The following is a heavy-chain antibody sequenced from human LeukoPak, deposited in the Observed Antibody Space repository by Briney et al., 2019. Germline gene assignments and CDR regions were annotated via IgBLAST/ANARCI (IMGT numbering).Heavy chain of an antibody. CDR1: GGSLSSYY. CDR2: IYTSGST. D-gene: IGHD1-26*01. CDR3: ARDPRIVGATIFDY. V-gene: IGHV4-4*07. Sequence: SETLSLTCTVSGGSLSSYYWSWIRQPAGKGLEWIGRIYTSGSTNYNPSLKSRVTTSVDTSKNQFSLKLSSVTAADTAVYYCARDPRIVGATIFDYWGQGTLVTVSS. J-gene: IGHJ4*02.